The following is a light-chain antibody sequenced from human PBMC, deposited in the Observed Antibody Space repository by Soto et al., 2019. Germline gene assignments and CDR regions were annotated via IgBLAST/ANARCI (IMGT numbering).Light chain of an antibody. Sequence: DIQMTQSPSSLSASVGDRVTITCRASQAISIYLAWYQQKPGKVPELLIYAATTLQSGVPPQFSGSRSGTEVTLTISSLQPEDVAPYYCQQYNSAPLTFGPGTKVDIK. J-gene: IGKJ3*01. V-gene: IGKV1-27*01. CDR1: QAISIY. CDR2: AAT. CDR3: QQYNSAPLT.